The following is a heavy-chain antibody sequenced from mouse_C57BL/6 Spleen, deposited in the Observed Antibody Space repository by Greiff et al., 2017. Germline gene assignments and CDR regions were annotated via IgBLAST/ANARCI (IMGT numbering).Heavy chain of an antibody. CDR1: GYTFTSYW. Sequence: VQLQQPGAELVMPGASVKLSCTASGYTFTSYWMHWVKQRPGQGLEWIGEINPSDSYTNYNQKFKGKSTWTVDKSSSTAYMQHSSLTSEDSAVYYCARGGSSGYFDDWGQGTTLTVSS. D-gene: IGHD3-2*02. CDR2: INPSDSYT. V-gene: IGHV1-69*01. CDR3: ARGGSSGYFDD. J-gene: IGHJ2*01.